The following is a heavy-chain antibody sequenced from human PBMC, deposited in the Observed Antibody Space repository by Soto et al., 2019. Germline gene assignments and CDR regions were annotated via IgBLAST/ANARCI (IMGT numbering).Heavy chain of an antibody. CDR2: GSSSGST. D-gene: IGHD3-10*01. CDR1: GVSITTCSYY. CDR3: ARWWKYFGLGSYHHPGSAFDP. Sequence: SETLSLTGSVSGVSITTCSYYWGWIRQPPGKGLEWIGIGSSSGSTYYNPSLNSRVTISADTSKNHFSLRLSSVTAAETVVYYCARWWKYFGLGSYHHPGSAFDPWGQGIPVNVAS. J-gene: IGHJ5*02. V-gene: IGHV4-39*01.